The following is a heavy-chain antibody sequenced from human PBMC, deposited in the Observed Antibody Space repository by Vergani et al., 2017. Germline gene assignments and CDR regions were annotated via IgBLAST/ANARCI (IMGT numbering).Heavy chain of an antibody. CDR1: GGFFRDYY. J-gene: IGHJ4*02. D-gene: IGHD3-10*01. CDR3: ARRSGIWFGDLLRRGLVDY. Sequence: QVQLQQWGAGLLKPSETLSLTFAVHGGFFRDYYWNWIRQSPGKGLEWIGESNHGGISSYNPSLKSRVSISLDTSKNQFSLKLTSVTAADTAVYYCARRSGIWFGDLLRRGLVDYWGQGTLVTVSS. V-gene: IGHV4-34*01. CDR2: SNHGGIS.